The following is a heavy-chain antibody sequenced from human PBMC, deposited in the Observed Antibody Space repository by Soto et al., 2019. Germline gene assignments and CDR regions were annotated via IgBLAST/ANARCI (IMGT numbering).Heavy chain of an antibody. CDR1: GYTFTRYD. CDR2: MNPKSGNT. D-gene: IGHD2-15*01. V-gene: IGHV1-8*01. CDR3: ATGGKIGNQVVWVPYSDYGDA. Sequence: ASVKVSCKASGYTFTRYDINWVRQATGQGLEWMGWMNPKSGNTGYAQKFQGRVTMTRNTSISTAYMELSSLRSEDTAVYYSATGGKIGNQVVWVPYSDYGDAWVKGTTVTV. J-gene: IGHJ6*03.